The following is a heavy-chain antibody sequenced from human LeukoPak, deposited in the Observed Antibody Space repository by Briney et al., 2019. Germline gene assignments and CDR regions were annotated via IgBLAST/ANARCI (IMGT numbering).Heavy chain of an antibody. J-gene: IGHJ6*04. V-gene: IGHV1-58*01. Sequence: GTSVKVSCKASGFTFTSSAVQWVRQARGQRLEWIGWIVVGSGNTNYAQEFQERVTITRDMSTSTAYMELSSLRSEDTAVYYCAADSRRNYYGSGSYYIPYYYGMDVWGKGTTVTVSS. CDR3: AADSRRNYYGSGSYYIPYYYGMDV. CDR2: IVVGSGNT. CDR1: GFTFTSSA. D-gene: IGHD3-10*01.